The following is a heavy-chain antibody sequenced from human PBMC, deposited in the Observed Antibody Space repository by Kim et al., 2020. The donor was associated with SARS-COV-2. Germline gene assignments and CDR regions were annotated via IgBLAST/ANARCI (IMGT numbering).Heavy chain of an antibody. CDR2: ISAYNGNT. CDR3: ARGYSSSWYYYYGMDV. D-gene: IGHD6-13*01. J-gene: IGHJ6*02. Sequence: ASVKVSCKASGYTFTSYGISWVRQAPGQGLEWMGWISAYNGNTNYAQKLQGRVTMTTDTSTSTAYMELRSLRSDDTAVYYCARGYSSSWYYYYGMDVWGQGTTVTVSS. V-gene: IGHV1-18*04. CDR1: GYTFTSYG.